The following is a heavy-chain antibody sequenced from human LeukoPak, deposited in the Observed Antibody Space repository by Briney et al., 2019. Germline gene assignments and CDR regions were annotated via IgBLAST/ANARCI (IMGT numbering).Heavy chain of an antibody. D-gene: IGHD2-2*01. CDR3: ARDLRRVPATPTLYYYYGMDV. V-gene: IGHV1-46*01. J-gene: IGHJ6*02. CDR1: GYTFTSYY. CDR2: INPSGGST. Sequence: ASVKVSCKASGYTFTSYYMHWVRQAPGQGLEWMGLINPSGGSTSYAQKFQGRVTMTRDTSTSTVYMELSSLRSEDTAVYYCARDLRRVPATPTLYYYYGMDVWGQGTTVTVSS.